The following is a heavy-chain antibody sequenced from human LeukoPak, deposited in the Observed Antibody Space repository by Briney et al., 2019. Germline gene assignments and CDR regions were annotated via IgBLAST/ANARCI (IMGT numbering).Heavy chain of an antibody. CDR3: ARGSSGWYATPHRGRCYYYMDV. CDR2: INHSGST. D-gene: IGHD6-19*01. V-gene: IGHV4-34*01. J-gene: IGHJ6*03. Sequence: SETLSLTCAVYGGSFSGYYWSWIRQPPGKGLEWIGEINHSGSTNYNPSLKSRVTISVDTSKNQFSLKLSSVTAADTAVYYCARGSSGWYATPHRGRCYYYMDVWGKGTTVTVSS. CDR1: GGSFSGYY.